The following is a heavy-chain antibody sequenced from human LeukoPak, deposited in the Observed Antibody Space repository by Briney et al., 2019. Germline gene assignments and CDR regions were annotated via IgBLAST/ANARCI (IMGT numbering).Heavy chain of an antibody. D-gene: IGHD4-17*01. CDR2: ISAYNGNT. J-gene: IGHJ3*02. Sequence: ASVKVSCKASGYTFTSYGISWVRQAPGQGLEWMGWISAYNGNTSYAQKLQGRVTMTTDTSTSTAYMELRSLRSDDTAVYYCARADYGDYGRRKHDAFDIWGQGTMVTVSS. CDR3: ARADYGDYGRRKHDAFDI. CDR1: GYTFTSYG. V-gene: IGHV1-18*01.